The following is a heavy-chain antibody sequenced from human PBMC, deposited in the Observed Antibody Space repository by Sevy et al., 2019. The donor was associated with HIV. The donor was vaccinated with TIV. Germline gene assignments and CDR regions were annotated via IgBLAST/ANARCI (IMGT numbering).Heavy chain of an antibody. Sequence: GGSLRLSCVASGFNFNIYSMSWVRQAPGKGLEWVSTLSFGCGRINHADSVQGRFTMSRDDSKKTVYLEMKSLRAEDTAVYYCAREGCTRPHDHWGQGTLVTVSS. V-gene: IGHV3-23*01. J-gene: IGHJ4*02. D-gene: IGHD2-8*01. CDR1: GFNFNIYS. CDR2: LSFGCGRI. CDR3: AREGCTRPHDH.